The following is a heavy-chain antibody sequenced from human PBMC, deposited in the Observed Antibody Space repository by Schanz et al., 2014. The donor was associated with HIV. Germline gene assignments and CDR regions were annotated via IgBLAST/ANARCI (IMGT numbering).Heavy chain of an antibody. CDR3: AKPEYDSRGNSQSHFDY. Sequence: QVQLVESGGGVVQPGRSLRLSCVASGFNFNSYGMHWVRQAPGKGLEWVAVTSYDGTKKHYADSVKGRFTISRDNSKNSLYLQMNSLRVEDTAVYYCAKPEYDSRGNSQSHFDYWGQGTLVTVSS. CDR1: GFNFNSYG. CDR2: TSYDGTKK. V-gene: IGHV3-30*18. J-gene: IGHJ4*02. D-gene: IGHD3-22*01.